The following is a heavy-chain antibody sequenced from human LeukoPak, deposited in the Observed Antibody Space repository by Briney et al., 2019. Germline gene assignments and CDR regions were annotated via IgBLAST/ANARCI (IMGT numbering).Heavy chain of an antibody. Sequence: ASVKVSCKASGGTFSSYAISWVRQAPGQGLERMGRIIPIFGIANYAQKFQGRVTITADKSTSTAYMELSSLRSEDTAVYYCARAGSGIVGATPGADYWGQGTLVTVSS. CDR3: ARAGSGIVGATPGADY. D-gene: IGHD1-26*01. CDR2: IIPIFGIA. CDR1: GGTFSSYA. J-gene: IGHJ4*02. V-gene: IGHV1-69*04.